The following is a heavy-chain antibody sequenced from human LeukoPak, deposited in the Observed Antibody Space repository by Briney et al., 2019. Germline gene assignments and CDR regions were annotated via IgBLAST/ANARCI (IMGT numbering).Heavy chain of an antibody. CDR2: IYHSGST. J-gene: IGHJ4*02. V-gene: IGHV4-30-2*01. CDR3: ASLLPSFGFSFPFDY. D-gene: IGHD3-10*01. Sequence: SQTLSLTCAVSGGSISSGGYSWSWIRQPPGKGLEWIGYIYHSGSTYYNPSLKSRVTISVDRSKNQFSLKLSSVTAADTAVYYCASLLPSFGFSFPFDYWGQGTLVTVSS. CDR1: GGSISSGGYS.